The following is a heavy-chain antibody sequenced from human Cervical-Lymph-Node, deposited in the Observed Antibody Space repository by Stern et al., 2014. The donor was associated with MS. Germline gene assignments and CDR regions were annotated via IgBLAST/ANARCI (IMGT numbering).Heavy chain of an antibody. CDR3: AREHTAMGFGF. Sequence: VQLVQSGAEVKKPGASVKVSCKATGYTFINFYMHWVRQAPGQGLEWMGIINTNDGRTSSAQTLQGRGTMTRATSTYTFNMELGSLRSEDTAVYYCAREHTAMGFGFWGQGTLVTVSS. CDR2: INTNDGRT. V-gene: IGHV1-46*04. J-gene: IGHJ4*02. CDR1: GYTFINFY. D-gene: IGHD5-18*01.